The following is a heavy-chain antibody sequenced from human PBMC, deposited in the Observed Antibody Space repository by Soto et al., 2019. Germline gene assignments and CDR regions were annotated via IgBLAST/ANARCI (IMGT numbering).Heavy chain of an antibody. V-gene: IGHV4-59*01. Sequence: QVHLQESGPGLLKPSETLSLTCSVSGGPIRSYYLSWVRQAPGKGLEWIAYIAYTGITGYNPSLRSPVTLTGGTSQGVFPLKMTSVTAADTAVYYCAREGFSGYEALDYWGQGILVTVSS. J-gene: IGHJ4*02. CDR2: IAYTGIT. D-gene: IGHD5-12*01. CDR3: AREGFSGYEALDY. CDR1: GGPIRSYY.